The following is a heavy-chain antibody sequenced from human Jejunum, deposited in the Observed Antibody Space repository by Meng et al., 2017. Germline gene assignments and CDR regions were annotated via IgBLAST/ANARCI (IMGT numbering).Heavy chain of an antibody. D-gene: IGHD2-8*02. CDR3: AKNGAYCLEY. J-gene: IGHJ4*02. CDR1: GGSISSGHW. V-gene: IGHV4-4*02. Sequence: QVELRVSGPGLGRHSGTLSLTCAVSGGSISSGHWWSWVRQSPGEGLQWIGEIHHSGRVTYNPSLKSRVAISVDMSKNQFSLELSSVTAADTAVYYCAKNGAYCLEYWGQGTLVTVSS. CDR2: IHHSGRV.